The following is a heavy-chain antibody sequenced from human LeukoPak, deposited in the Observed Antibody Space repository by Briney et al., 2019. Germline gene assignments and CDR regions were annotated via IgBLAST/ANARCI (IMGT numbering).Heavy chain of an antibody. J-gene: IGHJ4*02. D-gene: IGHD5-18*01. Sequence: GGSLRLSCAASGFTVSSNYMSWVRQAPGNGLEWVSVIYSGGSTYYADSVKGRFTISRHNSKNTLYLQMNSLRAEDTAVYYCAAITAMETAPLKYFDYWGQGTLVTVSS. CDR3: AAITAMETAPLKYFDY. CDR1: GFTVSSNY. CDR2: IYSGGST. V-gene: IGHV3-53*04.